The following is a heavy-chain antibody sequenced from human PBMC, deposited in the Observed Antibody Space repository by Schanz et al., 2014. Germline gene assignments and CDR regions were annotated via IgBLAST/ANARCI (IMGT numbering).Heavy chain of an antibody. J-gene: IGHJ4*02. Sequence: EVQLVESGGGLVEPGGSLRLSCVASGFAFSSFAMAWIRQPPGRGLEWVSYIGNGGVTIYYADSVKGRFTISRDNSKNSLYLQMNSLRAEDTAVYYCARIGGSVFDYWAQGTLVTVSS. CDR2: IGNGGVTI. V-gene: IGHV3-48*03. D-gene: IGHD3-10*01. CDR3: ARIGGSVFDY. CDR1: GFAFSSFA.